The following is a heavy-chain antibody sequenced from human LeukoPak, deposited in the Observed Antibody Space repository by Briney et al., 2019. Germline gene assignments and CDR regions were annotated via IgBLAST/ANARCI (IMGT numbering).Heavy chain of an antibody. J-gene: IGHJ4*02. CDR1: GGSITSTNW. CDR2: ISLSGLT. D-gene: IGHD2-2*01. Sequence: SETLSLTCGVSGGSITSTNWWSWVRQPPGQGLEWIGEISLSGLTNYNPSLRSRVAMSLDRANNQFSLSLTSVTAADTAVYYCTRESRPFCPFAYWGQGVLVTVSS. CDR3: TRESRPFCPFAY. V-gene: IGHV4-4*02.